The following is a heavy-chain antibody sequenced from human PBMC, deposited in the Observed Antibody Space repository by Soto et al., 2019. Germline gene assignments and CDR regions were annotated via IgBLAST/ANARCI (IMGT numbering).Heavy chain of an antibody. D-gene: IGHD2-2*01. V-gene: IGHV3-23*01. J-gene: IGHJ6*02. CDR3: AKGPTTYNCGTSNCLSYNYYYGMDV. CDR1: RFTFGNYA. Sequence: GGSLRLSCAASRFTFGNYAMSWVRQAPGKGLEWVSSISGSGPTTFYADSVKGRFTISRDNSKNTLYLQMNSLRAEDTAVYYCAKGPTTYNCGTSNCLSYNYYYGMDVWGQGTTVTVSS. CDR2: ISGSGPTT.